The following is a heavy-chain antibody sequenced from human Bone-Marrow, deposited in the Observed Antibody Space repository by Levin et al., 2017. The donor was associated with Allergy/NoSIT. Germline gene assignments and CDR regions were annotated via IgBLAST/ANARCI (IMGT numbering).Heavy chain of an antibody. D-gene: IGHD6-13*01. CDR3: ARRGLGFLSSWNFDD. V-gene: IGHV4-59*02. CDR2: IENSGGT. Sequence: SQTLSLTCTVSGASVTTYYWNWIRKPPGKGLEWIGYIENSGGTNYNPSLQSRATISLDTSNNQFSLKLTSVTAADTAVYYCARRGLGFLSSWNFDDWGQGTLVSVSS. CDR1: GASVTTYY. J-gene: IGHJ4*02.